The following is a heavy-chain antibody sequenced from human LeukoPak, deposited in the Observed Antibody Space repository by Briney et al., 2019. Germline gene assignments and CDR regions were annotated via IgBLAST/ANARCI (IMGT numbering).Heavy chain of an antibody. CDR1: GFSFGSHA. V-gene: IGHV3-23*01. CDR2: ISNSGAVT. J-gene: IGHJ5*01. CDR3: ARELPREVTLDS. Sequence: PGGSLRLSCAASGFSFGSHAMSWVRQAPGKGLGWVSVISNSGAVTHYADSVKGRFTISRDNAKNTLYLEMKSLRVEDTAVYYCARELPREVTLDSWGQGTLVTVSP. D-gene: IGHD2-21*02.